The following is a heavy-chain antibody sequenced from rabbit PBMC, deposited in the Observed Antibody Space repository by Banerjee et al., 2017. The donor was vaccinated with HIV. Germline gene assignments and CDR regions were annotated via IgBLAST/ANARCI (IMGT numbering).Heavy chain of an antibody. CDR3: VRETETYAGYAGYGYYFNL. D-gene: IGHD7-1*01. Sequence: QEQLVESGGGLVQPGGSLKLSCKASGFDFSSYGVSWVRQAPGKGLEWIGYIDPVFGSTYYASWVNGRFPISSHNAQNTLYLQLNSLTAADTATYFRVRETETYAGYAGYGYYFNLWGQGTLVTVS. CDR2: IDPVFGST. J-gene: IGHJ4*01. CDR1: GFDFSSYG. V-gene: IGHV1S47*01.